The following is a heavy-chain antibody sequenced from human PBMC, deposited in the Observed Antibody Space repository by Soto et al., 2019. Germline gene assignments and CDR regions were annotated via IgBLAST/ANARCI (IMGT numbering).Heavy chain of an antibody. D-gene: IGHD3-3*01. CDR2: ISSSSGYI. CDR1: GFTFSSYS. J-gene: IGHJ6*03. CDR3: ASEGVGYYDFWSGYPTDYYMGV. V-gene: IGHV3-21*01. Sequence: GSLRLSCAASGFTFSSYSMNWVRQAPGKGLEWVSSISSSSGYIYYADSVKGRFTISRDNAKNSLYLQMNSLRAEDTAVYYCASEGVGYYDFWSGYPTDYYMGVWGKGTTVTVSS.